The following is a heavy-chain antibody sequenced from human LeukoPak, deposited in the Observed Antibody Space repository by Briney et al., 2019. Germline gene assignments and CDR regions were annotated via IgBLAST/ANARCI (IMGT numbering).Heavy chain of an antibody. D-gene: IGHD6-19*01. Sequence: PSETLSLTCTVSGGSVSSHTYYWGWIRQSPGKGLEWIGSLHNIGSSYYNPSLRSRVTISIDTSNNQFSLNLTSVTAADTAVYYCAKKTYSSGWRAPIDSWGRGTLVTVSS. V-gene: IGHV4-39*01. CDR3: AKKTYSSGWRAPIDS. CDR2: LHNIGSS. J-gene: IGHJ4*02. CDR1: GGSVSSHTYY.